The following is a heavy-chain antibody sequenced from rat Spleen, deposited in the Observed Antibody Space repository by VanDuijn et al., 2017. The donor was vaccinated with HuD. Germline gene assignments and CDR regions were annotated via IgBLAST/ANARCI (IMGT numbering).Heavy chain of an antibody. V-gene: IGHV5S23*01. J-gene: IGHJ2*01. Sequence: EVQLVESGGGLVQPGRSLKLSCAASGFSFSNYDMAWVRQTPTKGLQWVASISIGGGTTYYRDSVTGRFTVSRDNEQNTLYLQMNSLRSEDTATYYCSRGGATRFDYWGQGVMVTVSS. CDR2: ISIGGGTT. CDR3: SRGGATRFDY. D-gene: IGHD1-11*01. CDR1: GFSFSNYD.